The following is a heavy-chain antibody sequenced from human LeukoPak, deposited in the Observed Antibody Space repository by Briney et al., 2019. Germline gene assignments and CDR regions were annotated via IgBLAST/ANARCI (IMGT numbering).Heavy chain of an antibody. D-gene: IGHD1-26*01. CDR2: IKQDGSEK. V-gene: IGHV3-7*01. CDR3: ARGYRSNDY. Sequence: GESLRLSCVDSRFTFGRYWMAWVRQAPGKGLEWVANIKQDGSEKYYVDSVKGRFTISRDNAKNSLYLQMNSLRAEDTAVYYCARGYRSNDYWGQGTLVTVSS. J-gene: IGHJ4*02. CDR1: RFTFGRYW.